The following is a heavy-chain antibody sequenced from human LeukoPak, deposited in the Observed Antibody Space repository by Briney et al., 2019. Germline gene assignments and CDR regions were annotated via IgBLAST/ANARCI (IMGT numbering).Heavy chain of an antibody. D-gene: IGHD6-13*01. CDR1: GGSFSGYY. Sequence: SETLSLTCAVYGGSFSGYYWSWIRQPPGKGLEWIGEINHSGSTNYNPSLKSRVTISVDTSKNQFSPKLSSVTAADTAVYYCARGIARHWYFDLWGRGTLVTVSS. CDR3: ARGIARHWYFDL. J-gene: IGHJ2*01. V-gene: IGHV4-34*01. CDR2: INHSGST.